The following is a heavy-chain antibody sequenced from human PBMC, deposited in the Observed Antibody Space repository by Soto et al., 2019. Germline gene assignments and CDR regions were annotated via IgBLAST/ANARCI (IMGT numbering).Heavy chain of an antibody. D-gene: IGHD6-13*01. CDR1: GGTFSSYA. Sequence: SVKVSCKASGGTFSSYAISWVRQAPGQGLEWMGGIIPIFGTANYAQKFQGRVTITADESTSTAYMELSSLRSEDTAVYYFSRTERRSWYLDYWCQAPLGTVSS. CDR2: IIPIFGTA. CDR3: SRTERRSWYLDY. V-gene: IGHV1-69*13. J-gene: IGHJ4*02.